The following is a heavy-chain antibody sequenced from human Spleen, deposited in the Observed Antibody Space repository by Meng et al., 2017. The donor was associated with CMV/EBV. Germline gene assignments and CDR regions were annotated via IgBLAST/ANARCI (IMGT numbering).Heavy chain of an antibody. Sequence: GESLKISCAASGFTFDDYAMHWVRQAPGKGLEWVSLISWDGGSTYYADSVKGRFTISRDNAKNSLYLQMNSLRAEDTALYYCAKGHYCSSTTCDGFRWFDPWGQGTRVTVSS. CDR3: AKGHYCSSTTCDGFRWFDP. J-gene: IGHJ5*02. V-gene: IGHV3-43D*03. CDR1: GFTFDDYA. D-gene: IGHD2-2*01. CDR2: ISWDGGST.